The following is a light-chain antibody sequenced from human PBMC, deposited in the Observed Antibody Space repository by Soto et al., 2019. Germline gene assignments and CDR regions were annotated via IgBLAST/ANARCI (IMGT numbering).Light chain of an antibody. CDR2: GAS. V-gene: IGKV1-39*01. Sequence: DIALTQSPSSLSASVGDRVTITCRASQTISTFLNWYKHKRGKAPKLLIHGASGLQSGVPFRFSGSGSGTDFSLTISDLQPEDSAIYYCQQSYSTLLSFGGGTKVEI. CDR3: QQSYSTLLS. CDR1: QTISTF. J-gene: IGKJ4*01.